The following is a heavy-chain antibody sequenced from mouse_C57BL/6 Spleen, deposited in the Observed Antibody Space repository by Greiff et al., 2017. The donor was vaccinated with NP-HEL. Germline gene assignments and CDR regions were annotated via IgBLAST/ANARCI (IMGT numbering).Heavy chain of an antibody. CDR2: ISSGSSTI. Sequence: EVKVEESGGGLVKPGGSLKLSCAASGFTFSDYGMHWVRQAPEKGLEWVAYISSGSSTIYYADTVKGRFTISRDNAKNTLFLQMTSLRSEDTAMYSCARSNGYWGAMDYWGQGTSVTVSS. CDR3: ARSNGYWGAMDY. D-gene: IGHD2-3*01. CDR1: GFTFSDYG. J-gene: IGHJ4*01. V-gene: IGHV5-17*01.